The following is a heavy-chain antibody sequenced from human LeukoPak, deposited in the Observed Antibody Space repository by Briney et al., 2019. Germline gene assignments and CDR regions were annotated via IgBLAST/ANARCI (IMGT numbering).Heavy chain of an antibody. CDR3: AKGLKVTYYDILAGRP. Sequence: GGSLRLSCAASGFTFSSYAMSWVRQAPGKGLEWVSAISGSGGSTYYADSVKGRFTISRDNSKNTLYLQMNSLRVEDTAVYYCAKGLKVTYYDILAGRPWGQGTLVTVSS. D-gene: IGHD3-9*01. J-gene: IGHJ5*02. CDR2: ISGSGGST. CDR1: GFTFSSYA. V-gene: IGHV3-23*01.